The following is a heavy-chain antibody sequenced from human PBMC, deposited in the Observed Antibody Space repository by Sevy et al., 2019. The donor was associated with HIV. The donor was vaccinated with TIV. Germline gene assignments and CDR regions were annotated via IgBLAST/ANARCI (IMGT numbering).Heavy chain of an antibody. Sequence: SETLSLTCTVSGGSISSLNYYWSWLRQHPGKGLEWIGYISYSGRTNDNPSLKSRITITVDTSKNQFSLRLSSVTAADTAVYYCARANAYLTSDAFDIWGQGTMVTVSS. CDR2: ISYSGRT. CDR3: ARANAYLTSDAFDI. CDR1: GGSISSLNYY. J-gene: IGHJ3*02. V-gene: IGHV4-31*03. D-gene: IGHD1-26*01.